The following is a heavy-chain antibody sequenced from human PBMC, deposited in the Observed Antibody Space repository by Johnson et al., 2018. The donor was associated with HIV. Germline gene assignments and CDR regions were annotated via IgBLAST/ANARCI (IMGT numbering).Heavy chain of an antibody. D-gene: IGHD1-7*01. V-gene: IGHV3-53*01. CDR2: IYRGGST. Sequence: VQLVESGGGLIQPGGSLRLSCAASGFTVSSNYMSWVRQAPGTGLEWVSVIYRGGSTYYADSVTGRFTTSRDNSKTTLYLQMSSLRAEDTAVYYCARDRAWNYEGAFDIWGQGTMVTVSS. CDR3: ARDRAWNYEGAFDI. CDR1: GFTVSSNY. J-gene: IGHJ3*02.